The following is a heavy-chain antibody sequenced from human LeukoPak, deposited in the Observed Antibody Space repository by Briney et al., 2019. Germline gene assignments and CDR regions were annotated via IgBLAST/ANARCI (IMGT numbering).Heavy chain of an antibody. CDR2: ISSSSNYI. J-gene: IGHJ4*02. CDR3: ARVPVLLTMGGDY. V-gene: IGHV3-21*01. Sequence: GGSLRLSCAPSGFTFSSYSMNWVRQAPGKGLEGVSAISSSSNYIYYADSVKGRFTISRDNAKNSLFLQMNSLRAEDTAVYYCARVPVLLTMGGDYWGQGTLVTVSS. D-gene: IGHD2/OR15-2a*01. CDR1: GFTFSSYS.